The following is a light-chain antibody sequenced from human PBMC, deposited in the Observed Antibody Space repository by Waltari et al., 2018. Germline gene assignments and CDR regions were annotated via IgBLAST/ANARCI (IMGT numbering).Light chain of an antibody. J-gene: IGKJ4*01. CDR1: QSVSTS. CDR2: DAS. V-gene: IGKV3-11*01. CDR3: QQRSNWPPVVT. Sequence: EVVLTQSPATLSLSPGERATLTCRASQSVSTSLGRYQQKPGQTPRLLIYDASTRATGIPARFSGSGSGTDFTLTITSLEPEDFAVYYCQQRSNWPPVVTFGGGTKVEIK.